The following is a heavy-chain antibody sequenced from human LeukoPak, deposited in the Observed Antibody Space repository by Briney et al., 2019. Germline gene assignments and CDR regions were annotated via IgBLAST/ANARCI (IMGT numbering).Heavy chain of an antibody. J-gene: IGHJ5*01. CDR2: MFYSGST. V-gene: IGHV4-59*01. CDR1: GGSISSYF. D-gene: IGHD6-13*01. Sequence: SETLSLTCTVSGGSISSYFWRWIRQPPGKGLEWIAYMFYSGSTNYNPSLKSRVTISVDTSKNQFSLDLSSVTAADTAVYYCARYTSSWFDSWGQGTLVTVSS. CDR3: ARYTSSWFDS.